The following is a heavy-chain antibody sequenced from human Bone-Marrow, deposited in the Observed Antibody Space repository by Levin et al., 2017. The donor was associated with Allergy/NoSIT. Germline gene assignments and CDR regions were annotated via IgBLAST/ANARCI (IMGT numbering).Heavy chain of an antibody. CDR2: ISGSGGST. Sequence: GESLKISCAASGFTFSSYAMSWVRQAPGKGLEWVSAISGSGGSTYYADSVKGRFTISRDNSKNTLYLQMNSLRAEDTAVYYCAKDHEAYYDSSGYYYVWYFDLWGRGTLVTVSS. CDR1: GFTFSSYA. CDR3: AKDHEAYYDSSGYYYVWYFDL. J-gene: IGHJ2*01. V-gene: IGHV3-23*01. D-gene: IGHD3-22*01.